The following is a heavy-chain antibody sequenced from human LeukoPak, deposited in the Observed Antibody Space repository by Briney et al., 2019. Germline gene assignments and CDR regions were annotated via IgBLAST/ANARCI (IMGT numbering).Heavy chain of an antibody. J-gene: IGHJ4*02. CDR3: ARVAAAGRGDYYFDY. CDR1: GYTFTSYV. Sequence: ASVKVSCKASGYTFTSYVISWVRHAPGQGLDWMGWLSACNGNTNYAQKLQGRVTMTTDTSTSTAYMELRSQRYDDTAVYYCARVAAAGRGDYYFDYWGQGTLVTVSS. CDR2: LSACNGNT. V-gene: IGHV1-18*01. D-gene: IGHD6-13*01.